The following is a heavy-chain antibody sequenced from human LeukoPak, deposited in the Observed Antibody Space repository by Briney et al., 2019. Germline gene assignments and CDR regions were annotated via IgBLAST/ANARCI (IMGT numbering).Heavy chain of an antibody. CDR2: ISAYNGNT. D-gene: IGHD3-16*02. CDR1: GYTFTSYG. J-gene: IGHJ4*02. V-gene: IGHV1-18*01. CDR3: ARVHVWGSYRLSGPLGY. Sequence: GASVKVSCKASGYTFTSYGISWVRQAPGQGLEWMGWISAYNGNTNYAQKLQGRVTMTTDTSTSTAYMERRSLRSDDTAVYYCARVHVWGSYRLSGPLGYWGQGTLVTVSS.